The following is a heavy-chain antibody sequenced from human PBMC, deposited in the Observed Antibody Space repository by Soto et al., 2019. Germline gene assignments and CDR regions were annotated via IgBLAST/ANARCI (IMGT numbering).Heavy chain of an antibody. CDR2: ISSSSSYI. CDR1: GFTFSSYS. V-gene: IGHV3-21*01. CDR3: ARDESEALVVIIQYYYYGMDV. J-gene: IGHJ6*02. D-gene: IGHD3-22*01. Sequence: GGSLRLSCAASGFTFSSYSMNWVRQAPGKGLEWVSSISSSSSYIYYADSVKGRFTISRDNAKNSLYLHMNSLRAEDTAVYYCARDESEALVVIIQYYYYGMDVWGQGTTVTVSS.